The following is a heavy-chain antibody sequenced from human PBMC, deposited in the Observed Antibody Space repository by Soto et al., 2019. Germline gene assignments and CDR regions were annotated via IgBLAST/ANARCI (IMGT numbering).Heavy chain of an antibody. CDR1: EFNFNTND. Sequence: GGSLRLSCVASEFNFNTNDMNWVRQAPGKGLEYVSAISSNGGSTYYANSVKGRFTISRDNSKNTLYLQMGSLRAEDMAVYYCARGPGYYFDYWGQGTLVTVS. J-gene: IGHJ4*02. CDR2: ISSNGGST. V-gene: IGHV3-64*01. CDR3: ARGPGYYFDY.